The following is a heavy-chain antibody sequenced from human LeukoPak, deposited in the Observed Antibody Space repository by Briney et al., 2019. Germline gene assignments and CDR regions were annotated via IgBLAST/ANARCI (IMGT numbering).Heavy chain of an antibody. V-gene: IGHV4-4*07. Sequence: SETLSLTCTVSGGSISSYYWSWIRQPAGKGLEWIGRIYTSGSTNYNPSLKSRVTMSVGTSKNQFSLKLSSVTAADTAEYYCARHPPYGSRSWGPYYFDYWGQGTLVTVSS. D-gene: IGHD3-10*01. CDR1: GGSISSYY. CDR3: ARHPPYGSRSWGPYYFDY. J-gene: IGHJ4*02. CDR2: IYTSGST.